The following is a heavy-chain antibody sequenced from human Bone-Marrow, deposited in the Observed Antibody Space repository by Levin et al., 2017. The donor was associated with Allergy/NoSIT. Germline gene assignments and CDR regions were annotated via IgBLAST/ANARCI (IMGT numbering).Heavy chain of an antibody. CDR2: ISSSGRYI. J-gene: IGHJ5*01. CDR3: ASSLAATLDWFDS. D-gene: IGHD6-6*01. CDR1: GFTFSSSS. V-gene: IGHV3-21*01. Sequence: PSETLSLTCVASGFTFSSSSMNWVRQAPGKGLEWVSSISSSGRYIYYSDSVKGRFTTSRDNAKNSLSMQMNSLRAEDTAVYYCASSLAATLDWFDSWGQGILVTVSS.